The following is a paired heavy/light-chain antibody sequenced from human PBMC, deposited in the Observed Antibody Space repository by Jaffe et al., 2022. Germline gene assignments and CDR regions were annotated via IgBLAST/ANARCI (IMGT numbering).Light chain of an antibody. Sequence: DIQMTQSPSTLSASIGDRVTITCRATQSISTWLAWYQQKPGKAPELLIYKASILKSGVPSRFSGSGSGTEFTLTISSLQPDDFATYYCQQYNGLWTFGQGTKVEIK. CDR3: QQYNGLWT. CDR2: KAS. CDR1: QSISTW. J-gene: IGKJ1*01. V-gene: IGKV1-5*03.
Heavy chain of an antibody. CDR1: GFTFSSYS. V-gene: IGHV3-21*02. CDR3: ARKMGDYLSHDVFDI. J-gene: IGHJ3*02. D-gene: IGHD4-17*01. CDR2: ISNSGSYI. Sequence: EVQLVESGGSLVKPGGSLRVSCAGSGFTFSSYSLNWVRQSPGKGLEFVSSISNSGSYIYYADSVKGRFTISRDNARNSVFLQMNNLRAEDTAVYYCARKMGDYLSHDVFDIWGQGTMVTVSS.